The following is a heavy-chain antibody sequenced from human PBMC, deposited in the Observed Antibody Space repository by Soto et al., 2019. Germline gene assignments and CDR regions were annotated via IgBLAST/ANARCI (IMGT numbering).Heavy chain of an antibody. CDR1: GGSFSGYY. Sequence: SETLSLTCAVYGGSFSGYYWSWIRQPPGKGLEWIGEINHSGSTNYNPSLKSRVTISVDTSKNQFSLKLSSVTAADTAVYYCASPSIAARHWYFDLWGRGTLVTVSS. J-gene: IGHJ2*01. CDR3: ASPSIAARHWYFDL. D-gene: IGHD6-6*01. V-gene: IGHV4-34*01. CDR2: INHSGST.